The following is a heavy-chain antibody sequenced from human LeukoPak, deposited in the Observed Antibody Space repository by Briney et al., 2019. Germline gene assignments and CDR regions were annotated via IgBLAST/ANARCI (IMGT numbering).Heavy chain of an antibody. V-gene: IGHV3-74*01. D-gene: IGHD1-14*01. Sequence: GGSLRLSCTASGFSFSGHWMHWARQLPGKGLVWVSRISPTGSTTSYADSVKGRFTVSRDNTKNTLYLQVNNLRAEDTAVYYCARGPNSNRSGLDFWGQGTLLAVSS. CDR3: ARGPNSNRSGLDF. J-gene: IGHJ4*02. CDR2: ISPTGSTT. CDR1: GFSFSGHW.